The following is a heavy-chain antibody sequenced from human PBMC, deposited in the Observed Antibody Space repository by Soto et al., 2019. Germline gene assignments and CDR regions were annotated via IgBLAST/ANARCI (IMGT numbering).Heavy chain of an antibody. J-gene: IGHJ5*02. CDR1: GYTFTSHD. CDR3: ASDMSTT. CDR2: MNPNSGHT. Sequence: QVQLVQSGAEVKKPGASVKVSCKASGYTFTSHDINWMRQTTGQGLEWMGWMNPNSGHTNSAQKFQGRVTMTRDTSINTAYMELPNLRSEDTAIYYCASDMSTTWGQGTLVTVSS. V-gene: IGHV1-8*01. D-gene: IGHD2-2*01.